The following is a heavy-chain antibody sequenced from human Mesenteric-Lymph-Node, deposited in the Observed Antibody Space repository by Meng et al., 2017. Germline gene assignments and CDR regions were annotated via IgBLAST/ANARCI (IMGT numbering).Heavy chain of an antibody. D-gene: IGHD4-17*01. CDR1: GGTFSSYA. CDR2: IIPLSGTP. J-gene: IGHJ6*02. CDR3: ARGYGDYPRGYYYYYGMDV. V-gene: IGHV1-69*13. Sequence: SVKVSCKASGGTFSSYAISWVRQAPGQGLEWMGGIIPLSGTPNYAQKFQGRVTITADESTRTVYMEVSSLRSEDTAVYYCARGYGDYPRGYYYYYGMDVWGQGTTVTVSS.